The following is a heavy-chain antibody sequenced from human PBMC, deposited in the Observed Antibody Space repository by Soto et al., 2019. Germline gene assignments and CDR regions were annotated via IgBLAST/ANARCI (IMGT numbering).Heavy chain of an antibody. Sequence: QVQLVQSGAEVKKPGASVKVSCKASGYTFIGYYIHWVRQAPGQGLEWMGWINPNSGCAKYSQKFQAWVTKTSDTSISTADMELSRLKSDDTAVYYCARSGGGYDLGDYWGQGTLVTVSS. CDR1: GYTFIGYY. CDR2: INPNSGCA. J-gene: IGHJ4*02. V-gene: IGHV1-2*04. CDR3: ARSGGGYDLGDY. D-gene: IGHD5-12*01.